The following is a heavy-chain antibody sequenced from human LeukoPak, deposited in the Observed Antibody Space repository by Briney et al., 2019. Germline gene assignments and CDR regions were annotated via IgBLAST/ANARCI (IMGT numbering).Heavy chain of an antibody. J-gene: IGHJ4*02. V-gene: IGHV4-59*01. CDR2: IYYSGSP. CDR1: GASITDYY. D-gene: IGHD5-24*01. Sequence: PSETLSLTCTVSGASITDYYWSWIRQPPAKGLEWIGYIYYSGSPNYNPSLKSRVTFSLETSQNQFSLKLTSVTAADTAVYYCAYGGDAYKTGYWGQGTLVTVSS. CDR3: AYGGDAYKTGY.